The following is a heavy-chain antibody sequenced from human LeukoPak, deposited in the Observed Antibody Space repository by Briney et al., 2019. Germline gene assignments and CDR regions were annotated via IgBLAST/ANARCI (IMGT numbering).Heavy chain of an antibody. CDR2: ITVNGANT. Sequence: PGGSLRLSCAASGFTFSSYAMNWVRQAPGKGLEWVSGITVNGANTYYADSVKGRFTISKDTSNNILYMQMSSLSAEDTAVYYCARLDYFDYWGQGTLVAVSS. CDR3: ARLDYFDY. D-gene: IGHD6-19*01. J-gene: IGHJ4*02. CDR1: GFTFSSYA. V-gene: IGHV3-23*01.